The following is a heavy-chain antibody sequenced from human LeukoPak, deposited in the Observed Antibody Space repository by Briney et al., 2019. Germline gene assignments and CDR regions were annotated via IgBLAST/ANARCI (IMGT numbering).Heavy chain of an antibody. CDR2: ITSGDTT. V-gene: IGHV3-23*01. CDR1: GFTFSNYA. D-gene: IGHD6-13*01. Sequence: GGSLRLSCAASGFTFSNYAMNWVRQAPGKGLQWVSAITSGDTTYYADSVKGRFTISRDNPKNTLYLQMNSLRAEDTAVYHCARAYSSSWYDYWGQGTLVTVSS. J-gene: IGHJ4*02. CDR3: ARAYSSSWYDY.